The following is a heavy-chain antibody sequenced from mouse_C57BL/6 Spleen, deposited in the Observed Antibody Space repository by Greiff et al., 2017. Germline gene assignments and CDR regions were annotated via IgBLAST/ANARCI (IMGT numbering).Heavy chain of an antibody. D-gene: IGHD2-4*01. CDR2: ISYSGST. Sequence: EVKLQESGPGLAKPSQTLSLTCSVTGYSITSDYWNWIRKFPGNKLEYMGYISYSGSTYYNPSLKSRISITRDTSKNQYYLQLNSVTTEDTATYYCASALSNYDYDYYAMDYWGQGTSVTVSS. CDR1: GYSITSDY. V-gene: IGHV3-8*01. CDR3: ASALSNYDYDYYAMDY. J-gene: IGHJ4*01.